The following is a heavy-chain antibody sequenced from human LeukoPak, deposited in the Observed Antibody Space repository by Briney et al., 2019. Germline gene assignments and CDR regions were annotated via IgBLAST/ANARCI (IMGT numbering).Heavy chain of an antibody. CDR1: GGSISSSSYY. CDR3: ARQGAGTARSFDS. CDR2: IYYSGST. D-gene: IGHD6-6*01. Sequence: SETLSLTRTVSGGSISSSSYYWGWIRQPPGKGLEWIGSIYYSGSTYYNPSLKSRFTLSVDMAKNQFSLKLSSVTSADTAVAYCARQGAGTARSFDSWGQGTLVTVSS. J-gene: IGHJ4*02. V-gene: IGHV4-39*01.